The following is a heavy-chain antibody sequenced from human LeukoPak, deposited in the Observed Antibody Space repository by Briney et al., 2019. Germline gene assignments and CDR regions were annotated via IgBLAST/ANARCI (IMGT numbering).Heavy chain of an antibody. V-gene: IGHV4-39*07. J-gene: IGHJ4*02. D-gene: IGHD1-26*01. CDR2: IYYSGST. CDR3: ARDTSSGIDY. CDR1: GGSISSSSYY. Sequence: SETLSLTCTVSGGSISSSSYYWGWIRQPPGKGLEWIGSIYYSGSTYYNPSLKSRVTISVDTSKNQFSLELSSVTAADTAVYYCARDTSSGIDYWGQGTLVTVSS.